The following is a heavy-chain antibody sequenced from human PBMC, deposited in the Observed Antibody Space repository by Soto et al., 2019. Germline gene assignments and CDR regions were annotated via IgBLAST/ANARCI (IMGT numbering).Heavy chain of an antibody. J-gene: IGHJ3*02. V-gene: IGHV1-69*13. CDR2: IIPIFGTA. D-gene: IGHD2-15*01. Sequence: ASVKVSCKASGGTFSSYAISWVRQAPGQGLEWMGGIIPIFGTANYAQKFQGRVTITADESTSTAYMELSSLRSEDTAVYYCAREIGYCSGGSCYSAGAGAFDIWGQGTMVTVSS. CDR1: GGTFSSYA. CDR3: AREIGYCSGGSCYSAGAGAFDI.